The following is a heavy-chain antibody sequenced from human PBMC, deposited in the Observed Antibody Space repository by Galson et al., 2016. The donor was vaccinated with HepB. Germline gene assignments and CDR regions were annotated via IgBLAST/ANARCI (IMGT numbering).Heavy chain of an antibody. V-gene: IGHV1-2*02. J-gene: IGHJ5*02. D-gene: IGHD6-13*01. CDR3: ARDLLRISSSWYRTVGWFDP. Sequence: SVKVSCKASGYTFTGYYIHWVRQAPGQGLEWMGWINPNSGDTNYAQKFQGRVTMTRDTSINTAYMELSSLRSDDTAVYHWARDLLRISSSWYRTVGWFDPGGQGTLVPVSS. CDR2: INPNSGDT. CDR1: GYTFTGYY.